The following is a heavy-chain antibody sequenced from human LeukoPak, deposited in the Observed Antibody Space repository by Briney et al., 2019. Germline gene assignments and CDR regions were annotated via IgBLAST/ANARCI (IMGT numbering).Heavy chain of an antibody. CDR1: GFKVSSFG. CDR2: ISVNGEST. Sequence: GGSLRLSCAVSGFKVSSFGMSWVRQAPGKGLEWISAISVNGESTWYADSVRGRFIISRDNSKNTLYLQLSSLRAEDTAVYYCAQGFSSGWYPYWGQGSLVSGSS. V-gene: IGHV3-23*01. CDR3: AQGFSSGWYPY. D-gene: IGHD6-19*01. J-gene: IGHJ4*02.